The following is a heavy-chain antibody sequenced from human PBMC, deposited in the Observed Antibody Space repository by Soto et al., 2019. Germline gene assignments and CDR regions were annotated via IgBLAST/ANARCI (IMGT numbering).Heavy chain of an antibody. CDR2: IYYSGST. CDR1: GGSISSGDYY. Sequence: SETLSLTCTVSGGSISSGDYYWSWIRQPPGKGLEWIGYIYYSGSTYYNPSLKSRVTISVDTSKNQFSLKLSSVTAADTAVYYCARTTYYYDSSGYNWFDPWGQGTLVTVS. V-gene: IGHV4-30-4*01. J-gene: IGHJ5*02. CDR3: ARTTYYYDSSGYNWFDP. D-gene: IGHD3-22*01.